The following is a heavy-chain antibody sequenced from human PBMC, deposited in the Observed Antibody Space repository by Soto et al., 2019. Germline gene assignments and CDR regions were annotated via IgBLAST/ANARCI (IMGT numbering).Heavy chain of an antibody. CDR1: GSIFSSYG. V-gene: IGHV3-30*18. Sequence: GGSLILSCAASGSIFSSYGMHWVRQAPGKGLEWVAVTSYDGRNNNYADSVRGRFTISRDNSKNTLYLQMNSLRAEDTAVYDCAKDTYYHDSSGFYVFDYWGQGTPVTVSS. D-gene: IGHD3-22*01. CDR2: TSYDGRNN. CDR3: AKDTYYHDSSGFYVFDY. J-gene: IGHJ4*02.